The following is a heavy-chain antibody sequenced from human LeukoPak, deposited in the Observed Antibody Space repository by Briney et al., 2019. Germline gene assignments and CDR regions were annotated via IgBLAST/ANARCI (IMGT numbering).Heavy chain of an antibody. J-gene: IGHJ5*02. Sequence: PGGSLRLSCAASGFTFSSYAMPWVRQAPGKGLEWVAVISYDGSNKYYADSVKGRFTISRDNSKNTLYLQMNSLRAEDTAVYYCASPYRAISYGSGSYSVSGFDPWGQGTLVTVSS. D-gene: IGHD3-10*01. CDR3: ASPYRAISYGSGSYSVSGFDP. CDR2: ISYDGSNK. V-gene: IGHV3-30-3*01. CDR1: GFTFSSYA.